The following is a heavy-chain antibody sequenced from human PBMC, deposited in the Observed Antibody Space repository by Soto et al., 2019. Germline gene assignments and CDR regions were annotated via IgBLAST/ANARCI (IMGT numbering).Heavy chain of an antibody. J-gene: IGHJ4*02. CDR3: ATELGDNPASPFDS. V-gene: IGHV1-69*01. D-gene: IGHD2-21*01. CDR1: GVTFSSET. Sequence: QVQLVQSGAEVKKPGSSVKVSCKASGVTFSSETISWVRQAPGQGLEGVGGIIPLFGTANYAQKFQVRVTITADESTSTLYIELSSPRSDDTAVYYCATELGDNPASPFDSWGQGTLVTVSS. CDR2: IIPLFGTA.